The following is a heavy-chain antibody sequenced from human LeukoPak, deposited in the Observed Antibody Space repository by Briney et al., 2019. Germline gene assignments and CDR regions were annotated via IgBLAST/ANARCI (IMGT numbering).Heavy chain of an antibody. CDR1: GFTFSSYW. CDR2: IKQGGSEK. CDR3: ARDAADSSGYYYHYYYYYYMDV. J-gene: IGHJ6*03. Sequence: GGSLRPSCAASGFTFSSYWMSWVRQAPGKGLEWVANIKQGGSEKYYVDSVKGRFTISRDNAKNSLYLQMNSLRAEDTAVYYCARDAADSSGYYYHYYYYYYMDVWGKGTTVTVSS. D-gene: IGHD3-22*01. V-gene: IGHV3-7*01.